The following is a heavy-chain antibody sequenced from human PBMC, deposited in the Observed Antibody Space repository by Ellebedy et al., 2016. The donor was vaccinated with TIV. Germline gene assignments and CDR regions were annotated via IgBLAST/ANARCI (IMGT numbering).Heavy chain of an antibody. V-gene: IGHV3-53*01. CDR3: ARGRGYFHQGLNFDL. CDR1: GFTVSPNY. CDR2: IYTGVTT. Sequence: GESLKISCAASGFTVSPNYMSPVRQAPGTVLEWVPVIYTGVTTLYADSVKGRFTISRDNSKNTVYLQMNSLRAEDTAVYYCARGRGYFHQGLNFDLWGQGTLVTVSS. J-gene: IGHJ4*02. D-gene: IGHD6-25*01.